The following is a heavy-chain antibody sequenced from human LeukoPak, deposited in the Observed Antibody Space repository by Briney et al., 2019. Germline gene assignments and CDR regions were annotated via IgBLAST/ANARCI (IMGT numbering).Heavy chain of an antibody. Sequence: GGSLRLSCAASGFTFGSYAMSWVRQAPGKGLEWVSAISGSGGSTYYADSVKGRFTISRDNSKNTLYLQMNSLRAEDTAVYYCAKGTSVTMIVVVTLDYWGQGTLVTVSS. CDR3: AKGTSVTMIVVVTLDY. D-gene: IGHD3-22*01. CDR2: ISGSGGST. CDR1: GFTFGSYA. V-gene: IGHV3-23*01. J-gene: IGHJ4*02.